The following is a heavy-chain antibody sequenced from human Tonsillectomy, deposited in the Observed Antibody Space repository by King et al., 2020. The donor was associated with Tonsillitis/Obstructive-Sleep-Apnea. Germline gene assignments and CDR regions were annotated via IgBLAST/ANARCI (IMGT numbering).Heavy chain of an antibody. CDR2: ISWNSGSI. D-gene: IGHD1-26*01. V-gene: IGHV3-9*01. CDR3: AKDHYSIVGATKPLGFYY. J-gene: IGHJ4*02. Sequence: QLVQSGGGLVQPGRSLRLSCAASGFTFDDYAMHWVRQAPGRGLEWVSGISWNSGSIGYADSVKGRFTISRDNAKNSLYLQMNSLRAEDTALYYCAKDHYSIVGATKPLGFYYWGQGTLVTVSS. CDR1: GFTFDDYA.